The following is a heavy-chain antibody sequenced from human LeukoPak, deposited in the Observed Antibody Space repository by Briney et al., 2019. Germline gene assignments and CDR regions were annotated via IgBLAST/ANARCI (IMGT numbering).Heavy chain of an antibody. Sequence: PGGSLRLSCAASGFTFSNYAMSWVRQAPGKGLEWVSGISGRGDSTYYADSVKGRFTISRDNSKNTLSLQMTSLRAEDTAVYYCAKESLLEKDFQHWGQGTLVTVSS. CDR1: GFTFSNYA. V-gene: IGHV3-23*01. CDR2: ISGRGDST. D-gene: IGHD3-3*01. CDR3: AKESLLEKDFQH. J-gene: IGHJ1*01.